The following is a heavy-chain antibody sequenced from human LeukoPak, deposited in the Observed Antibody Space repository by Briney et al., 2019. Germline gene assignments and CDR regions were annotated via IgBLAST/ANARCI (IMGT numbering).Heavy chain of an antibody. D-gene: IGHD5-18*01. V-gene: IGHV3-30-3*01. CDR3: ARDHRTRYSYTTYYFDY. J-gene: IGHJ4*02. Sequence: PGRSLRLSCAASGFTFSSYAMHWVRQAPGKGLEWVAVISYDGSNKYYADPVKGRFTISRDNSKNTLYLQMNSLRAEDTAVYYCARDHRTRYSYTTYYFDYWGQGTLVTVSS. CDR2: ISYDGSNK. CDR1: GFTFSSYA.